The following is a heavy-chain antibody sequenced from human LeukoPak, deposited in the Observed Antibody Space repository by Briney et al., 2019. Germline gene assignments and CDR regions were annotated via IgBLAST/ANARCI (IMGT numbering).Heavy chain of an antibody. V-gene: IGHV3-7*03. D-gene: IGHD6-13*01. CDR2: IKEDGSEK. Sequence: GGSLRFSYAASGFNFSSRWMNWVRQAPGQGLEWVASIKEDGSEKHYVDSVKGRFTISRDNGKNSLYLQMNSLRAEDTAVYYCARDSGWWRFDFWGQGTLVTVSS. J-gene: IGHJ4*02. CDR3: ARDSGWWRFDF. CDR1: GFNFSSRW.